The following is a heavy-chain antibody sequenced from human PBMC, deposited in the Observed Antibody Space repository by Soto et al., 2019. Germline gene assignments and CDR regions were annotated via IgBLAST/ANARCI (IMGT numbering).Heavy chain of an antibody. CDR3: AKDRERDAWYEDY. D-gene: IGHD6-13*01. CDR1: GFSFSSDA. CDR2: ISGSDGST. Sequence: WGSLRLSCLASGFSFSSDAMSWFRQAPGKGLEWVSVISGSDGSTYYADSVKGRFTISRDNSKNTLYLQMNSLRAEDTAVYYCAKDRERDAWYEDYWGQGTLVTVSS. J-gene: IGHJ4*02. V-gene: IGHV3-23*01.